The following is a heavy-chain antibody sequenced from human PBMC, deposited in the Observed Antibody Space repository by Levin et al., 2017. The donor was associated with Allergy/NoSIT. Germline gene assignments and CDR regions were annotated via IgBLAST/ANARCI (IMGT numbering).Heavy chain of an antibody. CDR2: MNPNSGNT. V-gene: IGHV1-8*01. CDR3: ARGLSPRSDFDY. J-gene: IGHJ4*02. Sequence: ASVKVSCKASGYTFSSYDINWVRQATGQGLEWMGWMNPNSGNTGYAQKFQGRVTITRNTSISTAYMELSSLRSEDTAVYYCARGLSPRSDFDYWGQGTLVTVSS. CDR1: GYTFSSYD.